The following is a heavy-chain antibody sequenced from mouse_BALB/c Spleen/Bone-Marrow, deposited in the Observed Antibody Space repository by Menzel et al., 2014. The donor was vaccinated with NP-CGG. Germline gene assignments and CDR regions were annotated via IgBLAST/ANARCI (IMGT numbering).Heavy chain of an antibody. CDR3: ARDISGYVRAMDY. CDR1: GYKFTDYA. V-gene: IGHV1-67*01. CDR2: ISTYSGNT. Sequence: VQRVESGPELVSPGVSVKISCKASGYKFTDYAIHWVKQSHSKRLEWIGIISTYSGNTNYNQKFKGKATMTVDKSSSTAYMELARLTSEDSAIYYCARDISGYVRAMDYWGQGTSVTVSS. D-gene: IGHD3-2*01. J-gene: IGHJ4*01.